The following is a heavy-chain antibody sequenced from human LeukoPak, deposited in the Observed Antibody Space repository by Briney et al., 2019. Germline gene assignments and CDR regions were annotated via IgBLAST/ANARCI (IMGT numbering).Heavy chain of an antibody. CDR1: GYTFISYF. CDR2: INPSGGST. J-gene: IGHJ6*02. V-gene: IGHV1-46*01. Sequence: ASVKVSCKASGYTFISYFMHWVRQAPGQGLEWMGIINPSGGSTNYAQKFQGRVTMTRDTSTSTVYMELSSLRSEDTAVFYCARARGYSSSLVKGDNYGMDVWGQGTTVTVSS. CDR3: ARARGYSSSLVKGDNYGMDV. D-gene: IGHD5-18*01.